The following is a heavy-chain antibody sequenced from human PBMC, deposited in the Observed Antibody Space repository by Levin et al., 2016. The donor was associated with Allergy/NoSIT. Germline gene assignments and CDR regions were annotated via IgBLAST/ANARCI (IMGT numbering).Heavy chain of an antibody. Sequence: WVRQAPGQGLEWMGWISAYNGNTNHAQKLQGRVTMTTDTSTSTAYMELRSLRSDDTAVYYCARDLGGDSSGYYYIDAFDIWGQGTMVTVSS. J-gene: IGHJ3*02. CDR3: ARDLGGDSSGYYYIDAFDI. D-gene: IGHD3-22*01. V-gene: IGHV1-18*01. CDR2: ISAYNGNT.